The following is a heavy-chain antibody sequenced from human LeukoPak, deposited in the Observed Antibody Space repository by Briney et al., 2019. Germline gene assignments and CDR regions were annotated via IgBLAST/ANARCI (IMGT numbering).Heavy chain of an antibody. CDR1: GFTFRDAW. D-gene: IGHD1-26*01. V-gene: IGHV3-15*01. CDR2: IRSKTDGGTT. CDR3: AKDPGWQQLVKWELPAFDI. J-gene: IGHJ3*02. Sequence: GGSLRLSCAASGFTFRDAWMTWVRQAPGKGLEWVGRIRSKTDGGTTDYAVSVQGRFTISRDNSQNTLYLQMNSLRAEDTAVYYCAKDPGWQQLVKWELPAFDIWGQGTMVTVSS.